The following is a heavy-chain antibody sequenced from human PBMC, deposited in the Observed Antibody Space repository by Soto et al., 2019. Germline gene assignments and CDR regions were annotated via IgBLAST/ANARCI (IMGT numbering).Heavy chain of an antibody. CDR3: ARRTDEGTTTPSDWDIAF. CDR1: GYIFTNYA. CDR2: INAGNGNT. D-gene: IGHD2-21*02. J-gene: IGHJ2*01. V-gene: IGHV1-3*01. Sequence: QVQFVQSGAEVKKPGASVKVSCKASGYIFTNYAIHWVRHAPGQSLEWMGWINAGNGNTKYSQNFQGRVTISRHTYASTAYMELSSLRSEDTAVYYCARRTDEGTTTPSDWDIAFWGRGTLVTVSS.